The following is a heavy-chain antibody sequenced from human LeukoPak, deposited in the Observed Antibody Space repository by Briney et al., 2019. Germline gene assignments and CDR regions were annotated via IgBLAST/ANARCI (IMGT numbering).Heavy chain of an antibody. CDR3: ARVSWWFGELL. Sequence: SETLSLTCAVYGGSFSGYYWSWIRQPPGKGLEWIGEINHSGSINYNPSLKSRVTISVDTSKNQFSLKLSSVTAADTAVYYCARVSWWFGELLWGQGTLVTVSS. CDR1: GGSFSGYY. V-gene: IGHV4-34*01. D-gene: IGHD3-10*01. CDR2: INHSGSI. J-gene: IGHJ4*02.